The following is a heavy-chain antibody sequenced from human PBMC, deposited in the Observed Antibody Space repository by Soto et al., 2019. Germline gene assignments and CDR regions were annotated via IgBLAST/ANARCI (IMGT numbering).Heavy chain of an antibody. V-gene: IGHV3-23*01. J-gene: IGHJ3*01. Sequence: HPGGTLRLTCAASGFTFSSYTMSWVRQGAGKGLEWVSGASGTATRTYYADSVKGRFTSSRDNSESTLSLQTNSLRDEDTAVYYCAKDPNTDLLGGFEFGGQGTMVTVSS. D-gene: IGHD2-15*01. CDR3: AKDPNTDLLGGFEF. CDR1: GFTFSSYT. CDR2: ASGTATRT.